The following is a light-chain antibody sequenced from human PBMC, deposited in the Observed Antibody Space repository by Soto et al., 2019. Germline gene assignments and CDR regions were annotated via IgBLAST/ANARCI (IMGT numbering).Light chain of an antibody. J-gene: IGLJ1*01. CDR1: SSDVGNYNL. Sequence: QSALTQPASVSGSPGQSITISCTGTSSDVGNYNLVSWYQQYPGKAPKLMIYEGGKRPSGVPDRFSGAKSGNTASLTVSGLQAEDEADYYCSSYAGSTSYVFGTGTKVTVL. CDR3: SSYAGSTSYV. V-gene: IGLV2-14*02. CDR2: EGG.